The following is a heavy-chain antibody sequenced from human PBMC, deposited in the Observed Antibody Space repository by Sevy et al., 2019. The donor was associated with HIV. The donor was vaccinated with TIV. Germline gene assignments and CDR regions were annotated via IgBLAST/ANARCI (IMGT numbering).Heavy chain of an antibody. V-gene: IGHV3-15*01. Sequence: GGSLRLSCAASGFTFTYAWMNWVRQAPGKGLEWVGRIKSKTDVGTIDYAAPVGGRFTISGVDSKNTLYLQMNSLKTEDTAVYYCTTDPIILLLVTDGMDVWGQGTTVTVSS. CDR1: GFTFTYAW. CDR3: TTDPIILLLVTDGMDV. D-gene: IGHD2-8*02. J-gene: IGHJ6*02. CDR2: IKSKTDVGTI.